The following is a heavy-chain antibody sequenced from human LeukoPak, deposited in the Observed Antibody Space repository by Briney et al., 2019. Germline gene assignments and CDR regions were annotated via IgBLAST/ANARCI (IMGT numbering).Heavy chain of an antibody. V-gene: IGHV3-33*06. CDR3: AKGSGYYDSSGYSDY. D-gene: IGHD3-22*01. Sequence: GGSQRLSCAASGFTFSSYGMHWVRQAPGKGLEWVAVIWYDGSNKYYADSVKGRFTISRDNSKNTLYLQMNSLRAEDTAVYYCAKGSGYYDSSGYSDYWGQGTLVTVSS. CDR1: GFTFSSYG. J-gene: IGHJ4*02. CDR2: IWYDGSNK.